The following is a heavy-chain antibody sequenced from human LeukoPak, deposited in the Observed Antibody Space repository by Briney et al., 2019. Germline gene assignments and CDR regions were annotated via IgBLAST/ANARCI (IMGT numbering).Heavy chain of an antibody. V-gene: IGHV4-59*01. Sequence: SETLSLTCSVSGGSITSYYWSWIRLPPGKGLEWIGYIDDSGSTNNNPSLKSRVTISVDTSKNQFSLILSPVTAADTAVYYCARDSTSMIGQYYYYMDVWGKGTTVTVSS. J-gene: IGHJ6*03. D-gene: IGHD3-16*01. CDR1: GGSITSYY. CDR2: IDDSGST. CDR3: ARDSTSMIGQYYYYMDV.